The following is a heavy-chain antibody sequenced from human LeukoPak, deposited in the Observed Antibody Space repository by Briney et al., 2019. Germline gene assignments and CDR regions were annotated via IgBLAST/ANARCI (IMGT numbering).Heavy chain of an antibody. Sequence: PGGSLRLSCAASGFTFSSYGMHGVREAPGKGLEGVAVISYDGSNKYYADSVKGRFTIYRDNYKNTLYLQMNSLRAEDTAVYYCAKDPSSGRPAYYFDYWGQGTLVTVSS. D-gene: IGHD1-26*01. V-gene: IGHV3-30*18. J-gene: IGHJ4*02. CDR3: AKDPSSGRPAYYFDY. CDR1: GFTFSSYG. CDR2: ISYDGSNK.